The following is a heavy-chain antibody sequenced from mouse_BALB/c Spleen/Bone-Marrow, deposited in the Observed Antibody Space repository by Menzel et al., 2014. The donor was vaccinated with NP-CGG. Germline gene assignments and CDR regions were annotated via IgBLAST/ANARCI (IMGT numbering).Heavy chain of an antibody. V-gene: IGHV7-3*02. CDR2: IRNKAYGYTT. CDR3: ARDMGGLLFDS. CDR1: GFTLTDYY. Sequence: EVKVVESGGGLVQPGGSLRLSCATSGFTLTDYYMNWVRQPPGKALEWLAFIRNKAYGYTTEYSASVKGRFTISRDNSQNILYLQMNTLRAEDSATYYCARDMGGLLFDSWGQGTTLSVSS. D-gene: IGHD1-1*01. J-gene: IGHJ2*01.